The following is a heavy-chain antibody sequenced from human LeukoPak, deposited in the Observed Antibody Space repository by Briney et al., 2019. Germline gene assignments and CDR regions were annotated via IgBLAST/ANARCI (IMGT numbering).Heavy chain of an antibody. CDR3: AKVGSGWYGVDY. J-gene: IGHJ4*02. D-gene: IGHD6-19*01. CDR1: GIIFSGYG. CDR2: IRYDGTNK. Sequence: PGGSLRLSCEASGIIFSGYGIHWVRQAPGKGLQWVAFIRYDGTNKYYADSVKGRFTISRDNSNNTLYLQMNSLRVEDTAVYYCAKVGSGWYGVDYWGQGTLVTVSS. V-gene: IGHV3-30*02.